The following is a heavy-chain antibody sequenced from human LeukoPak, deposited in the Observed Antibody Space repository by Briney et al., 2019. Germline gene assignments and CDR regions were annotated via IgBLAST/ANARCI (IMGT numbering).Heavy chain of an antibody. J-gene: IGHJ4*02. V-gene: IGHV5-10-1*01. CDR2: IDPSDSYT. Sequence: GESLKISCKGSAYSFTSNWISWVRQMPGKGLEWMGRIDPSDSYTNYSPSFQGHVTISADKSISTAYLQWSSLKASDTAMYFCARQSSSAWYLFDYWGQGTLVTVVS. CDR3: ARQSSSAWYLFDY. D-gene: IGHD6-19*01. CDR1: AYSFTSNW.